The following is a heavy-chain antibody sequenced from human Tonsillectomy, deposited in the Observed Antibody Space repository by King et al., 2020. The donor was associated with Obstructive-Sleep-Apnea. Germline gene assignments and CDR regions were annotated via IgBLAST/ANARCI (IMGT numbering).Heavy chain of an antibody. V-gene: IGHV3-30*04. CDR1: GFTFSSYA. Sequence: VQLVESGGGVVQPGRSLRLSCAASGFTFSSYAMHLVRQAPGKGLEWVAVISYDGSNKYYADSVKGRFTISRDNSKNTLYLQMNSLRAEDTAVYYCARDRLVVPDLGGYYYGMDVWGQGTTVTVS. J-gene: IGHJ6*02. D-gene: IGHD2-2*01. CDR3: ARDRLVVPDLGGYYYGMDV. CDR2: ISYDGSNK.